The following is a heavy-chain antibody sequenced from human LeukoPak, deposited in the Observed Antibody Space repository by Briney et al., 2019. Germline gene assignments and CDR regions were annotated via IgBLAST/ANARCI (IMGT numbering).Heavy chain of an antibody. Sequence: PWASVKVSCKASGGTFSSYAISWVRQAPGQGLEWMGGIIPIFGTANYAQKFQGRVTITTDESTSTAYMELSSLRSEDTAVYYCAREVRFLEWLSGINWFDPWGQGTLVTVSS. V-gene: IGHV1-69*05. CDR3: AREVRFLEWLSGINWFDP. CDR1: GGTFSSYA. CDR2: IIPIFGTA. J-gene: IGHJ5*02. D-gene: IGHD3-3*01.